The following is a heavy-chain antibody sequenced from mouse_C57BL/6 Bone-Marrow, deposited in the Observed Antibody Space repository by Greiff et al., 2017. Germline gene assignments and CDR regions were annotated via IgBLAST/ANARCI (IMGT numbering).Heavy chain of an antibody. D-gene: IGHD1-1*01. Sequence: QVQLQQPGAELVKPGASVKLSCKASGYTFTSYWMHWVKQRPGRGLEWVGRIDPNSGGTKYNEKFKSKATLAVDKPSRTGYIQLSSLTSEDSAVYYCAREDYYYGSSPHWYFDVWGTGTTVTGSS. CDR2: IDPNSGGT. CDR3: AREDYYYGSSPHWYFDV. J-gene: IGHJ1*03. V-gene: IGHV1-72*01. CDR1: GYTFTSYW.